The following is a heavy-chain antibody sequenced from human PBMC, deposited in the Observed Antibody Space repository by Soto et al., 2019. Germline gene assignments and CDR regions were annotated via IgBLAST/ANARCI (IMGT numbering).Heavy chain of an antibody. CDR3: AGAVTWGLAV. D-gene: IGHD3-16*01. Sequence: EVQLVESGGGLVQPGGSLRLSCAASGFTFSLYSMSWVRQAPGKGLEWVSYISRSSTGIHYADSVKGRFTISRDDATNSMHLQMNRLRDGDTAVYYCAGAVTWGLAVWGQGPTVSISS. CDR1: GFTFSLYS. J-gene: IGHJ6*02. V-gene: IGHV3-48*02. CDR2: ISRSSTGI.